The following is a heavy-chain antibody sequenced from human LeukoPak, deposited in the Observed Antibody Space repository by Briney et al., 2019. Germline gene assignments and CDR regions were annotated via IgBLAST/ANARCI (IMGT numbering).Heavy chain of an antibody. CDR2: ISISGVST. CDR1: GFTVSSNY. Sequence: GGSLRLSCAASGFTVSSNYMSWVRQAPGKGLEWVSSISISGVSTYYADSVKGRFTISRDNSKNTLYLQMNSLRAEDTAVYYCARDRLQLYFDYWGQGTLVTVSS. J-gene: IGHJ4*02. D-gene: IGHD5-18*01. CDR3: ARDRLQLYFDY. V-gene: IGHV3-53*01.